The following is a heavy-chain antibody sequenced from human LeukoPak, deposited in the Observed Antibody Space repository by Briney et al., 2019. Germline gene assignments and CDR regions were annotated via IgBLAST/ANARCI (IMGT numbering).Heavy chain of an antibody. J-gene: IGHJ4*02. CDR2: ISSSSSTV. CDR3: ARGTYCSSTSCLDY. V-gene: IGHV3-48*01. D-gene: IGHD2-2*01. CDR1: GSTFSSYS. Sequence: GGSLRLSCAASGSTFSSYSMNWVRQAPGKGLEWISYISSSSSTVYYADSVKGRFTISRDNAKNSLYLQMNSLRAEDTAVYYCARGTYCSSTSCLDYWGQGTLVTVSS.